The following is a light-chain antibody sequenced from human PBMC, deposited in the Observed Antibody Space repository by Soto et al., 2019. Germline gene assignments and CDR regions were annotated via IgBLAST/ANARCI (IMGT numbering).Light chain of an antibody. Sequence: DIQMTQSPSTLSACLGDRVTITCRASQSISRLLAWYQQKPGKAPQALIYDASSLKSGVPSRFSGNGSGTEFTLTISSLQPDDFATYYCQQYNTYSTFGQGTRVEIK. CDR3: QQYNTYST. V-gene: IGKV1-5*01. CDR1: QSISRL. CDR2: DAS. J-gene: IGKJ5*01.